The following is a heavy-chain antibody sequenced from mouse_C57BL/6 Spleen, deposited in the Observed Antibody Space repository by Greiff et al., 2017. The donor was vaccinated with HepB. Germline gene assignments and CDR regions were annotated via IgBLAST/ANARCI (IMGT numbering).Heavy chain of an antibody. V-gene: IGHV1-72*01. CDR3: ATYDGSSAFGYFDV. CDR2: IDPNSGGT. J-gene: IGHJ1*03. CDR1: GYTFTSYW. D-gene: IGHD1-1*01. Sequence: QVQLQQSGAELVKPGASVKLSCKASGYTFTSYWMHWVKQRPGRGLEWIGRIDPNSGGTKYNEKFKSKATLTVDKPSSTAYMQLSSLTSEDSAVYYCATYDGSSAFGYFDVWGTGTTVTVSS.